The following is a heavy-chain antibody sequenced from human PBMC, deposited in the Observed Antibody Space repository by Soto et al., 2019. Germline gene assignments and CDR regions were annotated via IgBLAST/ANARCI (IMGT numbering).Heavy chain of an antibody. D-gene: IGHD5-12*01. J-gene: IGHJ4*02. CDR2: ITGNSGST. CDR1: GFTFSTFA. V-gene: IGHV3-23*01. Sequence: EVQLLASGGGLVQPGGSLTLSCAASGFTFSTFAVSCVRQAPGKGLEWVSAITGNSGSTYYADSVKGRFTTSRDNSKNKLYLQMNILRAEDAAVYCCAKNAAPTIRLGYDYWGQGTLVTVSS. CDR3: AKNAAPTIRLGYDY.